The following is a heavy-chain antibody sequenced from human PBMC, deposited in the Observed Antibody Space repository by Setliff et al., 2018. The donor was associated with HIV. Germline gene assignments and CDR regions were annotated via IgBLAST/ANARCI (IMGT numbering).Heavy chain of an antibody. CDR2: ISGSGGT. CDR3: TRDRGYQLLPY. J-gene: IGHJ4*02. D-gene: IGHD2-2*01. Sequence: ASVKVSCKASGYTFTSYAIHWVRQAPGERLEWMGWISGSGGTKYSQKFQDRVTITRDTSTSTAYMELSSLRSEDTAVYYCTRDRGYQLLPYWGQGTLVTVSS. CDR1: GYTFTSYA. V-gene: IGHV1-3*01.